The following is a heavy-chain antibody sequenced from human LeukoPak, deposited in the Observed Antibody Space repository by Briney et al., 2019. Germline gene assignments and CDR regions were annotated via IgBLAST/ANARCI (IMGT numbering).Heavy chain of an antibody. CDR1: GFTFDDYA. CDR2: ISGDGGST. J-gene: IGHJ4*02. CDR3: ARGREAAPGPYYFDY. Sequence: GGSLRLSCAASGFTFDDYAMHWVRQAPGKGLEWVSLISGDGGSTYYADSVKGRFTISRDNSKNTLYLQMNSLRAEDTAVYYCARGREAAPGPYYFDYWGQGTLVTVSS. D-gene: IGHD1-26*01. V-gene: IGHV3-43*02.